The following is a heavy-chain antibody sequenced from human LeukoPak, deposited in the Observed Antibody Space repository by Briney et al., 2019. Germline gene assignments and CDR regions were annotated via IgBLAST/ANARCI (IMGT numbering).Heavy chain of an antibody. CDR3: ARSLEDYYYYGMDV. Sequence: SVKVSCKASGGTFSSYAISWVRQAPGQGLEWMGGIIPIFGTANYAQKFQGRVTITADESTSTAYMELSSLRSEDTAVYYYARSLEDYYYYGMDVWGQGTTVTVSS. CDR2: IIPIFGTA. J-gene: IGHJ6*02. V-gene: IGHV1-69*13. CDR1: GGTFSSYA.